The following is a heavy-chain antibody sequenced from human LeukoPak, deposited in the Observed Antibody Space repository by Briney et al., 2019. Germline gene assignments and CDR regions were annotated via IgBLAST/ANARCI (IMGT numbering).Heavy chain of an antibody. Sequence: GGSLRLSCAASGFTFSRYWMIWVHQAPGKGLEWVANIKQDGSEKYYVDSVKGRFTISRDNAKNSLYLQMNSLRAEDTAVYYCARDPFIAVAGTDQSMGIDYWGQGTLVTVSS. J-gene: IGHJ4*02. V-gene: IGHV3-7*01. D-gene: IGHD6-19*01. CDR3: ARDPFIAVAGTDQSMGIDY. CDR2: IKQDGSEK. CDR1: GFTFSRYW.